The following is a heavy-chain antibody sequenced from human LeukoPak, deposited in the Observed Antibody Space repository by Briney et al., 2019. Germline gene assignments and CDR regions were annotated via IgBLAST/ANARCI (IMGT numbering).Heavy chain of an antibody. J-gene: IGHJ4*02. V-gene: IGHV4-59*01. D-gene: IGHD1-26*01. Sequence: SETLSLTCTLSGGSFSGYYWSWIRQPPGKGLEWTGYMFYSVSTNYTPPLKSRVTITVDTSKNHFSLKLSSVTAADTALYYCARGGVYSGSFLLYCDYWGQGTLVTVSS. CDR3: ARGGVYSGSFLLYCDY. CDR1: GGSFSGYY. CDR2: MFYSVST.